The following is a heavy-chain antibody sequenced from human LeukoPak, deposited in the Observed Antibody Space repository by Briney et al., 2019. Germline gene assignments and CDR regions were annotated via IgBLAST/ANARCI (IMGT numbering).Heavy chain of an antibody. CDR1: GYTFTSYS. J-gene: IGHJ6*03. V-gene: IGHV1-2*02. CDR2: INPNSGGT. Sequence: GASVKVSCKASGYTFTSYSINWVRQAPGQGLEWMGWINPNSGGTNYAQKFQGRVTMTRDTSISTAYMELSRLRSDDTAVYYCARGHYYYYYMDVWGKGTTVTVSS. CDR3: ARGHYYYYYMDV.